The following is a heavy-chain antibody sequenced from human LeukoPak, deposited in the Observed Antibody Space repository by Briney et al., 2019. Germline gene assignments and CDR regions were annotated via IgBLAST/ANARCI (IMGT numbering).Heavy chain of an antibody. D-gene: IGHD6-13*01. V-gene: IGHV4-59*01. Sequence: PSETLSLTCTVSGGSISSYYWSWIRQPPGKGLEWIGYIYYSGSTNYNPSLKSRVTISVDTSKNQFSLKLSSVIAADTAVYYCANDLRGRYSSRNLVGFEFDYWGQGTLVTVSS. CDR1: GGSISSYY. CDR2: IYYSGST. J-gene: IGHJ4*02. CDR3: ANDLRGRYSSRNLVGFEFDY.